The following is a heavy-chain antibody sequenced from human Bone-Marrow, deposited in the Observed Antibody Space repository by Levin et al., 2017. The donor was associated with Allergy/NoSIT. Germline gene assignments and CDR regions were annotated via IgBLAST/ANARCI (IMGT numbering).Heavy chain of an antibody. CDR2: IYYGGNT. V-gene: IGHV4-59*01. Sequence: SETLSLTCTVSGASMTSYHWSWMRQSPGKGLEWIGYIYYGGNTNYNPSLKSRVSISEDTSKRQFYLKLRSVTAADTAIYYCARDSGWNCFDPWGQGTLVTVSS. CDR3: ARDSGWNCFDP. J-gene: IGHJ5*02. D-gene: IGHD3-10*01. CDR1: GASMTSYH.